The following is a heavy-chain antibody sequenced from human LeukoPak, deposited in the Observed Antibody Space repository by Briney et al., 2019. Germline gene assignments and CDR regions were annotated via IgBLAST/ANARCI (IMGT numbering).Heavy chain of an antibody. D-gene: IGHD2-2*01. Sequence: GASVKVSCKASGYTFTSYGISWVRQAPGQGLEWMGWISAYNGNTNYAQKLQGRVTMTRNTSISTAYMELSSLRSEDTAVYYCARGDCSSTSCYGPTYYYYYYMDVWGKGTTVTISS. CDR2: ISAYNGNT. CDR3: ARGDCSSTSCYGPTYYYYYYMDV. V-gene: IGHV1-18*01. CDR1: GYTFTSYG. J-gene: IGHJ6*03.